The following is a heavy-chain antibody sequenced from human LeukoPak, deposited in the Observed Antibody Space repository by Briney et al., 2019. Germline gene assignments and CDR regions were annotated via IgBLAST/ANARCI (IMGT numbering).Heavy chain of an antibody. CDR2: ISTSGIT. CDR1: GVSISSRY. CDR3: ARSHGLW. D-gene: IGHD5-18*01. Sequence: SETLSLTCAVSGVSISSRYWSWIRQSAGKGLEWIGRISTSGITNYNPSLKSRVTMSVDTSKNQFSLRLSSVTAADTAVYYCARSHGLWWGQGTLVTVSS. V-gene: IGHV4-4*07. J-gene: IGHJ4*02.